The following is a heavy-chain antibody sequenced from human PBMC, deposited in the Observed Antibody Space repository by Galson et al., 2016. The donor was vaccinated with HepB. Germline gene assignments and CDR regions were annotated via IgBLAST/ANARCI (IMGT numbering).Heavy chain of an antibody. Sequence: SLRLSCAASGFALTSYWMHWVRQAPGKGLVWVSRIAGVGTTTTYADAVRGRFTISRDDATNTMYLQMNSLRVDDTAVYYCARSFYVISGYYRFDPWGQGTLVTVAS. D-gene: IGHD3-22*01. J-gene: IGHJ5*02. CDR2: IAGVGTTT. V-gene: IGHV3-74*01. CDR3: ARSFYVISGYYRFDP. CDR1: GFALTSYW.